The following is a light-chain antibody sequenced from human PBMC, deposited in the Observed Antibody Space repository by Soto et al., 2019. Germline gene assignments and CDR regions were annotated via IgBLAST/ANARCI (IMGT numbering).Light chain of an antibody. V-gene: IGKV3-20*01. CDR3: QQYDNSPLT. Sequence: EIVLTQSPGTLSLSPGDSATLSCRASQSVSSSYLAWYQQKPGQAPTLLIYGASNRATGIPDRFSGSGSGTDFTLTISRLEPEDFAVYYCQQYDNSPLTFGGGTKVKIK. CDR2: GAS. J-gene: IGKJ4*01. CDR1: QSVSSSY.